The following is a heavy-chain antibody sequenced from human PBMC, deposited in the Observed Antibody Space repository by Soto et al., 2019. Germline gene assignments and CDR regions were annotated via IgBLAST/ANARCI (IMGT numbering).Heavy chain of an antibody. Sequence: GESLKISCAASGFTFSSYAMSWVRQAPGKGLEWVSAISGSGGSTYYADSVKGRFTISRDNSKNTLYLQMNSLRAEDTAVYYCAKDNRAFDIWGQGTMVTVSS. CDR3: AKDNRAFDI. V-gene: IGHV3-23*01. CDR1: GFTFSSYA. CDR2: ISGSGGST. J-gene: IGHJ3*02.